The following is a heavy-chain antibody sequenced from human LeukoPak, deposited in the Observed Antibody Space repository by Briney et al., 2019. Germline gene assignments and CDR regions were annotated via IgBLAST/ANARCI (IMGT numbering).Heavy chain of an antibody. D-gene: IGHD3-10*02. Sequence: QPGRSLRLSCAASGFTFSSYGMHWVRQAPGKGLEWVAVISYGGSNKYYAASVKGRFTISRDNAKNTLYLQMNSLRAEDTAVYYCAKDYYVRTERPQIDYWGQGTLVSVSS. J-gene: IGHJ4*02. CDR2: ISYGGSNK. CDR3: AKDYYVRTERPQIDY. V-gene: IGHV3-30*18. CDR1: GFTFSSYG.